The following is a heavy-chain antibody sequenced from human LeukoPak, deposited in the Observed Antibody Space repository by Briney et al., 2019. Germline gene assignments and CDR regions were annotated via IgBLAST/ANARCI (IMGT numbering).Heavy chain of an antibody. CDR1: GFTYSSFW. J-gene: IGHJ5*02. V-gene: IGHV3-7*04. CDR3: ARVVTWFDP. Sequence: PGGSLRLSCAASGFTYSSFWMSWARQAPGKGLEWVAHIKEDGSMLSYVDSVKGRFTISRDNAKNSVYLQMNSLRAEDTAVYYCARVVTWFDPWGQGSLVTVSS. CDR2: IKEDGSML.